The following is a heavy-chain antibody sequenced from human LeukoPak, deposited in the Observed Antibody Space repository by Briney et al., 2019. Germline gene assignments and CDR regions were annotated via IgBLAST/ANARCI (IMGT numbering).Heavy chain of an antibody. V-gene: IGHV4-34*01. CDR1: GGSFSGYY. Sequence: SETLSLTCAVYGGSFSGYYWSWIRQPPGKGLEWIGEINHSGSTNYNPSLKSRVTISADTSKNQFSLKLSSVTAADRAVYYCARARYSSSWYPYRIDYWGQGTLVTVSS. CDR3: ARARYSSSWYPYRIDY. CDR2: INHSGST. J-gene: IGHJ4*02. D-gene: IGHD6-13*01.